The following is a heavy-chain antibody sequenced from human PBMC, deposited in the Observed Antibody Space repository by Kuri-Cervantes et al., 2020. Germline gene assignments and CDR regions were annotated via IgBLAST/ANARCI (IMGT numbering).Heavy chain of an antibody. CDR1: GYTFTSYD. CDR3: ARDGLVGATMWAPDLFDY. CDR2: MNPNSGNT. D-gene: IGHD1-26*01. V-gene: IGHV1-8*01. Sequence: ASVKVSCKASGYTFTSYDINWVRQATGQGLEWMGWMNPNSGNTGYAQKFQGRVTMTTDTSTSTAYMELRSLRSDDTAVYYCARDGLVGATMWAPDLFDYWGQGTLVTAPQ. J-gene: IGHJ4*02.